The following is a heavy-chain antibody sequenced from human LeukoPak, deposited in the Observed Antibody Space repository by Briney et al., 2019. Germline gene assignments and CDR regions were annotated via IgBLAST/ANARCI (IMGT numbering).Heavy chain of an antibody. CDR3: VRDLVRGVHPVFYFDL. J-gene: IGHJ2*01. D-gene: IGHD3-10*01. V-gene: IGHV3-21*01. CDR2: ISGGSDYI. CDR1: GFTFSSYA. Sequence: GGSLRLSCAASGFTFSSYAMSWVRQAPGKGLEWVSSISGGSDYIYSADSVKGRFTISRDNAKKSLYLQMTSLRADDTAVYFCVRDLVRGVHPVFYFDLWGRGTLVTVSS.